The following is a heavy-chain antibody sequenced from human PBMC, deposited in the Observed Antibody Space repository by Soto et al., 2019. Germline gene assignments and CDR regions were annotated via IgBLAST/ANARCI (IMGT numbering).Heavy chain of an antibody. J-gene: IGHJ5*02. CDR1: GGSISSYY. V-gene: IGHV4-4*07. Sequence: SETLSLTCTVSGGSISSYYWSWIRQPAGKGLAWMGRIYTSGSTNYNPSLKSRVTISVDTSKNQFSLKLSSVTAADTAVYYCARRGIVVVPAAMGPWFDPWGQGTLVTVS. CDR3: ARRGIVVVPAAMGPWFDP. CDR2: IYTSGST. D-gene: IGHD2-2*01.